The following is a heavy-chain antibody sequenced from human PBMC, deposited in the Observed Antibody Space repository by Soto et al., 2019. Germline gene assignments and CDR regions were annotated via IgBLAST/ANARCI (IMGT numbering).Heavy chain of an antibody. CDR3: ARDKKVRGHYYYYGMDV. Sequence: GGSLRLSCAASGFTFSSYAMHWVRQAPGKGLEWVAVISYDGSNKYYADSVKGRFTISRDNSKNTLYLQMNSLRAEDTAVYYCARDKKVRGHYYYYGMDVWGQGTTVTVS. V-gene: IGHV3-30-3*01. J-gene: IGHJ6*02. D-gene: IGHD3-10*01. CDR2: ISYDGSNK. CDR1: GFTFSSYA.